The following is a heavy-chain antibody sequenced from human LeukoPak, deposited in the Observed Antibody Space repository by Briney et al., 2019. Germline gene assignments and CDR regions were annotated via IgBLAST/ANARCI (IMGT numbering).Heavy chain of an antibody. V-gene: IGHV1-69*05. CDR2: IIPIFGTA. D-gene: IGHD2-2*01. CDR1: GGTFSSYA. CDR3: AGAACSSTSCLHYYYYYMDV. Sequence: ASVKVSCKASGGTFSSYAISWVRQAPGQGLEWMGGIIPIFGTANYAQKFQGRVTITTDESTSTAYMELSSLRSEDTAVYYCAGAACSSTSCLHYYYYYMDVWGKGTTVNVSS. J-gene: IGHJ6*03.